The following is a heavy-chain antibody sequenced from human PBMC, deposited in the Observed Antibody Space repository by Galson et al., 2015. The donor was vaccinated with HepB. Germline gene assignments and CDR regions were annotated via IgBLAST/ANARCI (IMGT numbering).Heavy chain of an antibody. Sequence: SVKVSCKASGYTFTSYAMHWVRQAPGQRLEWMGWINAGNGNTKYSQKFQGRVTITADESTSTAYMELSSLRSEDTAVYYCARDGNSGYAYYYYGMDVWGQGTTVTVSS. CDR1: GYTFTSYA. J-gene: IGHJ6*02. CDR3: ARDGNSGYAYYYYGMDV. D-gene: IGHD5-12*01. V-gene: IGHV1-3*01. CDR2: INAGNGNT.